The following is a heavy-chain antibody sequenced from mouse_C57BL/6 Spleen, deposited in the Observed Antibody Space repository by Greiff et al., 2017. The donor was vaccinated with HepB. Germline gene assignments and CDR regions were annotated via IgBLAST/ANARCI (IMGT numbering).Heavy chain of an antibody. Sequence: VQLQQSGAELVRPGASVTLSCKASGYTFTDYEMHWVKQTPVHGLEWIGAIDPETGSTAYNQKFKGKAILTADKSSSTAYMELRSLTSEDSAVYYCTRWLLPLDYWGQGTTLTVSS. V-gene: IGHV1-15*01. CDR2: IDPETGST. J-gene: IGHJ2*01. CDR1: GYTFTDYE. CDR3: TRWLLPLDY. D-gene: IGHD2-3*01.